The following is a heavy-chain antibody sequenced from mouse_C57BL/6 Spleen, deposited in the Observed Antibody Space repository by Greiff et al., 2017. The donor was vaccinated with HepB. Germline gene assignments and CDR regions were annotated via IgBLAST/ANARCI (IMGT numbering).Heavy chain of an antibody. D-gene: IGHD2-12*01. J-gene: IGHJ4*01. CDR1: GFTFSDYG. V-gene: IGHV5-17*01. CDR3: APYSDYAMDY. Sequence: EVQGVESGGGLVKPGGSLKLSCAASGFTFSDYGMHWVRQAPEKGLEWVAYISSGSSTIYYADTVKGRFTISRDNDKNTLFLQMTSLRSEDTAMYYCAPYSDYAMDYWGQGTSVTVSS. CDR2: ISSGSSTI.